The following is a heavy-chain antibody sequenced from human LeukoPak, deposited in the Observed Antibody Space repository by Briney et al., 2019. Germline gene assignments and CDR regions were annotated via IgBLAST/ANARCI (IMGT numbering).Heavy chain of an antibody. Sequence: PSETLSLTCAVYGGSFSGYYWSWIRQPPGKGLEWIGEIYHSGSTNYNPSLKSRVTISVDTSKNQFSLKLSSVTAADMAVYYCARGASRSSLAFDICGEGTMVT. J-gene: IGHJ3*02. V-gene: IGHV4-34*01. D-gene: IGHD6-6*01. CDR1: GGSFSGYY. CDR2: IYHSGST. CDR3: ARGASRSSLAFDI.